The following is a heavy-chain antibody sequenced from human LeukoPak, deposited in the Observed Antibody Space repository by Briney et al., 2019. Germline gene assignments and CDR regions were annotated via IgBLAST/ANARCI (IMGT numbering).Heavy chain of an antibody. V-gene: IGHV1-46*01. D-gene: IGHD2-21*02. J-gene: IGHJ3*02. CDR3: AREMVVVTATGGFDI. Sequence: ASVEVSCKTSGYTFTTHYMHWVRQAPGQGLEWMGIINPSDGYTNCAQNFQGRVTMTGDTSASTVYMEVSSLTSEDTAVYYCAREMVVVTATGGFDIWGQGTLVTVSS. CDR1: GYTFTTHY. CDR2: INPSDGYT.